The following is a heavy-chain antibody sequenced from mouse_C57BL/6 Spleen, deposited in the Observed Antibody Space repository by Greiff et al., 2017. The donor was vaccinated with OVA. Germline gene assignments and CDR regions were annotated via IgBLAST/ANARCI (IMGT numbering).Heavy chain of an antibody. Sequence: QVQLQQPGAELVRPGTSVKLSCKASGYTFTSYWMHWVKQRPGQGLEWIGVIDPSDSYTNYNQKFKGKATLTVDTSSSTAYMQLSSLTSEDSAVYYCARTGTTVVATPFDYWGQGTTLTVSS. V-gene: IGHV1-59*01. CDR2: IDPSDSYT. CDR1: GYTFTSYW. J-gene: IGHJ2*01. CDR3: ARTGTTVVATPFDY. D-gene: IGHD1-1*01.